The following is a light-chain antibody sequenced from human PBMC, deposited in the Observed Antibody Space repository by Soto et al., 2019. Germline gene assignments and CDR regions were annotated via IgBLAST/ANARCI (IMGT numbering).Light chain of an antibody. V-gene: IGKV3-11*01. Sequence: EIVLTQSPATLSLSPGERATLSCRASQSVSSYLAWYQQKPGQAPRLLIYDASNRATGIPARFSGSGSGTDFTLTISSPEPEDFAVYYCQQRSNGPALTFGGGTKVEIK. CDR3: QQRSNGPALT. J-gene: IGKJ4*01. CDR2: DAS. CDR1: QSVSSY.